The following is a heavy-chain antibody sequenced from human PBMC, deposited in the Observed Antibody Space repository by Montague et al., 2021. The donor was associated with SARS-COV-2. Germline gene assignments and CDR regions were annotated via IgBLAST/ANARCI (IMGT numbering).Heavy chain of an antibody. Sequence: SETLSLTCSVSGGSLSSGSYFWAWVRQLPGKGLEWIGNIFHSGSTYYNPSLKSRVTISLDTSNNHLFLKLMSVTAADTAVYYCARDGSLGDKYYYFDYWGQGALVTVSS. CDR2: IFHSGST. J-gene: IGHJ4*02. CDR3: ARDGSLGDKYYYFDY. CDR1: GGSLSSGSYF. V-gene: IGHV4-39*07. D-gene: IGHD2/OR15-2a*01.